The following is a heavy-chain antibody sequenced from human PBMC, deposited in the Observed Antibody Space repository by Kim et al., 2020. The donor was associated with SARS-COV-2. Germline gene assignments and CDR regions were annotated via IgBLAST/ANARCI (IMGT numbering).Heavy chain of an antibody. J-gene: IGHJ5*02. V-gene: IGHV1-2*04. D-gene: IGHD1-26*01. CDR3: ARDRGAGWFDP. CDR2: T. Sequence: TNYAQKFQGWVTMTRDTSISTAYMELSRLRSDDTAVYYCARDRGAGWFDPWGQGTLVTVSS.